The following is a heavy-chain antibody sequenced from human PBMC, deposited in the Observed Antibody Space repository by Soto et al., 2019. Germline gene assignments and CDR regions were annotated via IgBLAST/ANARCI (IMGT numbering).Heavy chain of an antibody. D-gene: IGHD2-15*01. CDR3: ARWGPEKRWDY. CDR2: IWYDGSNK. J-gene: IGHJ4*02. V-gene: IGHV3-33*01. Sequence: PGGSLRLSCAASGFTFSSHGMHWVRQAPGKGLEWVAVIWYDGSNKYYGDSVKGRFTISRDNSKNTLYLQMDSLRVEDTAVYYCARWGPEKRWDYWGQGTLVTVSS. CDR1: GFTFSSHG.